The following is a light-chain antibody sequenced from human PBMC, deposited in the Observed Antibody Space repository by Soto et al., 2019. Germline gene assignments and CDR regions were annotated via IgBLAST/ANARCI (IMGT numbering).Light chain of an antibody. CDR3: QQRSNWLWT. J-gene: IGKJ1*01. CDR1: QTISSW. V-gene: IGKV1-5*03. CDR2: KAS. Sequence: DIQMTQTPSTLRGAGGDSISIRSRASQTISSWLAWYQQKPGKAPKLLIYKASTLKSGVPSRFSGSGSGTDFTLTISLLQPDDFATYYCQQRSNWLWTFGQGTKVDIK.